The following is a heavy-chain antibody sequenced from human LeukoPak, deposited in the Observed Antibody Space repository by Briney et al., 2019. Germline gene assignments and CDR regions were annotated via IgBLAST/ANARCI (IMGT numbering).Heavy chain of an antibody. D-gene: IGHD7-27*01. Sequence: GGSLRPSCTASGFTFGDYALSWVRQAPGKGLEWVGFIRSKAYGGTTQYAPSVKGRFTISRDDSKSIAYLQMNSLKTEDTAVYYCTRTLGFDYWGQGTLVTVSS. CDR3: TRTLGFDY. V-gene: IGHV3-49*04. J-gene: IGHJ4*02. CDR2: IRSKAYGGTT. CDR1: GFTFGDYA.